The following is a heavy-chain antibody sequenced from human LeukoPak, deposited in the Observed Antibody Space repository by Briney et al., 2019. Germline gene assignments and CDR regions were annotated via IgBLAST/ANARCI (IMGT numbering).Heavy chain of an antibody. CDR3: AREQGAPARGASMDV. CDR1: GFTVSSNY. V-gene: IGHV3-53*04. Sequence: GGSLRLSCAASGFTVSSNYMSCVRQAPGKGLEWVSVIYSGGSTYYADSVKGRFTISRHNSKNTLYLQMNSLRAEDTAVYYCAREQGAPARGASMDVWGQGTTVTVSS. CDR2: IYSGGST. J-gene: IGHJ6*02. D-gene: IGHD1-26*01.